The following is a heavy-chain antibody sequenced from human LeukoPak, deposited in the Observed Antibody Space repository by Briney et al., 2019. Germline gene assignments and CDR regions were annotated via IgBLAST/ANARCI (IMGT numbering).Heavy chain of an antibody. CDR3: ARVTYCSSTSCGFDP. D-gene: IGHD2-2*01. CDR2: IYYSGST. CDR1: GGSISSYY. J-gene: IGHJ5*02. V-gene: IGHV4-59*01. Sequence: SETLSLTCTVSGGSISSYYWSWIRQPPGKGLEWIGCIYYSGSTNYNPSLKSRVTISVDTSKNQFSLKLSSVTAADTAVFYCARVTYCSSTSCGFDPWGQGTLATVSS.